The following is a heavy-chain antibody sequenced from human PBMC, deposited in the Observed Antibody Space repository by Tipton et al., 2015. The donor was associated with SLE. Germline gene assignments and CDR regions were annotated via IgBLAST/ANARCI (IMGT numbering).Heavy chain of an antibody. D-gene: IGHD1-26*01. J-gene: IGHJ4*02. V-gene: IGHV3-30*18. CDR1: GFTFDDYG. CDR3: AKDQWQL. Sequence: SLRLSCAASGFTFDDYGMSWVRQAPGKGLEWVAVISYDGSNKYYADSVKGRFTISRDNSKNTLYLQMNSLRAEDTAVYYCAKDQWQLWGQGTLVTVSS. CDR2: ISYDGSNK.